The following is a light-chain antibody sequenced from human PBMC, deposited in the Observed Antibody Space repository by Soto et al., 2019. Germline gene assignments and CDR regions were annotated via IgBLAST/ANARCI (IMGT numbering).Light chain of an antibody. CDR1: QSVSSN. Sequence: ELVMTQSPATLSVSPGERATLSCWASQSVSSNLAWYQQKSGQAPRLLMYGASTRATGIPDRFSGSGSGTEFTPTISSLQSEDFAVYYCQQYDNWPRTFGQGTKVDIK. CDR3: QQYDNWPRT. CDR2: GAS. V-gene: IGKV3-15*01. J-gene: IGKJ1*01.